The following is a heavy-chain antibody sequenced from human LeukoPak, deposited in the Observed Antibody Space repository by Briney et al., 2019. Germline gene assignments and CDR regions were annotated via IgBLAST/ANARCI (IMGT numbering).Heavy chain of an antibody. V-gene: IGHV3-21*04. J-gene: IGHJ4*02. CDR1: GFTLSSYS. CDR2: ISSSSSYR. CDR3: AKGGYKFDSSGHNYFDY. D-gene: IGHD6-19*01. Sequence: GGSLRLSCAASGFTLSSYSMNWVSQAPGKALECGSYISSSSSYRYYADSVKGRFPISRGNSKNTLYLQMNSLRAEDTAVYHCAKGGYKFDSSGHNYFDYWGQGTLVTVSS.